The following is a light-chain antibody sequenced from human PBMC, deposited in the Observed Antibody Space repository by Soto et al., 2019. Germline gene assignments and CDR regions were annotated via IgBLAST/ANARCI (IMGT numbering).Light chain of an antibody. CDR3: QKCNSFPWT. CDR1: QSISGW. Sequence: DIQMTQSPSTLSASVGDRVTITCRASQSISGWLAWYQQKPGKAPKLLISKASLLETGVPSRFSGSGSGTEFTLTISSLQPDDFATYYCQKCNSFPWTFGQGTKVEIK. V-gene: IGKV1-5*03. CDR2: KAS. J-gene: IGKJ1*01.